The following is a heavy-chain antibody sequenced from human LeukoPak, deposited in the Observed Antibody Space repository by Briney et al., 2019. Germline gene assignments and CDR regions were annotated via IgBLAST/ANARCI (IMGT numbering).Heavy chain of an antibody. CDR1: GFTFRIYG. CDR3: ARATRNGYDY. V-gene: IGHV3-48*01. Sequence: GGSLRLSCVASGFTFRIYGMNWVRQARGKGPEWVSYISHTSDSILYADSVKGRFTMSRDNAKKSLYLQMNSLRAEDSAVYYCARATRNGYDYWGQGTLVTVSS. D-gene: IGHD5-24*01. J-gene: IGHJ4*02. CDR2: ISHTSDSI.